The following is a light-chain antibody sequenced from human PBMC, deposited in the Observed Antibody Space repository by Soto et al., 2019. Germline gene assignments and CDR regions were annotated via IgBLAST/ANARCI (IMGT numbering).Light chain of an antibody. V-gene: IGKV3-15*01. CDR3: QQYHNWPPQYT. CDR2: GAS. CDR1: QSVASN. J-gene: IGKJ2*01. Sequence: EIVMTQSPDSLSVSPGDGATLSCRASQSVASNVAWYQQKPGQGPRLLIHGASTRAVGVPARFCGSGSGTDFTLTINSLQSEDFAVYYCQQYHNWPPQYTFGQGTKLQIK.